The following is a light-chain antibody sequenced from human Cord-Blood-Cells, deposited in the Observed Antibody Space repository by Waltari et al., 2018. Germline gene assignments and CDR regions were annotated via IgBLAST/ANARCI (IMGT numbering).Light chain of an antibody. Sequence: QSALTQPRSVSGSPGQSVTISCTGTSSDVGGYNYVSGYQQHPGKAPKRMIYDVSKRPSGVPDRFSVSKSGNTASLTISGLQAEDEADYYCCSYAGSYTFVFGTGTKVTVL. CDR2: DVS. V-gene: IGLV2-11*01. CDR3: CSYAGSYTFV. J-gene: IGLJ1*01. CDR1: SSDVGGYNY.